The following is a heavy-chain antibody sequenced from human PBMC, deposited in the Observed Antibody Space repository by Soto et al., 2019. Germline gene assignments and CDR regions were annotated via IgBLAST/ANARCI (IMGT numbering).Heavy chain of an antibody. CDR3: ATDVLGPGRAYGMDV. CDR1: GFTFSSYG. CDR2: ISYDGSNK. J-gene: IGHJ6*02. D-gene: IGHD7-27*01. V-gene: IGHV3-30*03. Sequence: QVQLVESGGGVVQPGRSLRLSCAASGFTFSSYGMHWVRQAPGKGLEWVAVISYDGSNKYYADSVKGRFTISRDNSKNTLYLQMNSLRAEDTAVYYWATDVLGPGRAYGMDVWGHGTTVTVSS.